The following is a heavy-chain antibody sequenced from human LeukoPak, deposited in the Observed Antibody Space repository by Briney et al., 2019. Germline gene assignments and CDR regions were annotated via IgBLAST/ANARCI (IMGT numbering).Heavy chain of an antibody. J-gene: IGHJ4*02. D-gene: IGHD3-9*01. CDR1: GFTVSSNY. CDR3: ARSAIRYFDWSYFDY. CDR2: IYSGGST. Sequence: PGGSLRLSCAASGFTVSSNYMSWVRQAPGKGLEWVSVIYSGGSTYYADSVKGRFTISRHNSKNTLYLQMNSLRAEDTAVYYCARSAIRYFDWSYFDYWGQGTLVTVSS. V-gene: IGHV3-53*04.